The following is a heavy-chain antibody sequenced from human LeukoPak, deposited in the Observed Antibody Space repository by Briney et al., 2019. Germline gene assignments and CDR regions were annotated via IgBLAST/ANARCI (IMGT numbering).Heavy chain of an antibody. CDR1: GFTFSSYS. Sequence: GRSLRLSCAPSGFTFSSYSMHWVRQAPGKGLESVAVISYDGSNKYYADSVKGRFTISRDNCKNTLYLQMNSLRAEDTAVYYCASTSYYDSSGYYYPPMSNYWGQGTLVTVSS. CDR3: ASTSYYDSSGYYYPPMSNY. J-gene: IGHJ4*02. V-gene: IGHV3-30*04. CDR2: ISYDGSNK. D-gene: IGHD3-22*01.